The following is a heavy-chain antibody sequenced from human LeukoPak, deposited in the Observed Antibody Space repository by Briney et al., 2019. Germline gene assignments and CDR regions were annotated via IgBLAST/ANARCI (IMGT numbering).Heavy chain of an antibody. J-gene: IGHJ5*02. Sequence: ASVKVSCKASGYTFTSYDINWVRQATGQGLEWMGWMNPNSGNTGYAQKFQGRVTITRNTSISTAYMELSSLRSEDTAVYYCATGPLWFGGNWFDPWGQGTLVTVSS. V-gene: IGHV1-8*03. CDR2: MNPNSGNT. D-gene: IGHD3-10*01. CDR1: GYTFTSYD. CDR3: ATGPLWFGGNWFDP.